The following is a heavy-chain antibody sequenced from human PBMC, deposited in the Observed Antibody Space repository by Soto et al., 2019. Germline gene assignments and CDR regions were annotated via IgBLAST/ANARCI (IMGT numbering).Heavy chain of an antibody. J-gene: IGHJ6*02. CDR3: ARVAVWGVTPPGEYYGMDV. D-gene: IGHD3-16*01. Sequence: PGGSLRLSCAASGFTFSSYWMSWVRQAPGKGLEWVANIKQDGSEKYYVDSVKGRFTISRDNAKNSLYLQMNSLRAEDTAVYYCARVAVWGVTPPGEYYGMDVWGQGTTVTVSS. CDR2: IKQDGSEK. V-gene: IGHV3-7*03. CDR1: GFTFSSYW.